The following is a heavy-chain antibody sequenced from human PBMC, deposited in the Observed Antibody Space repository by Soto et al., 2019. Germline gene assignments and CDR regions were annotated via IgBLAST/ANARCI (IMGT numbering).Heavy chain of an antibody. Sequence: PSETLSLTCTFSGGSISSSSYYLGWIRQPPGKGLEWIGNINYSGSTNYNPSLKSRVTISVDTSKNQFSLKLSSVTAADTAVYYCARGLLGYDFWSGYYQRWFDPWGQGTLVTVSS. D-gene: IGHD3-3*01. J-gene: IGHJ5*02. CDR1: GGSISSSSYY. CDR2: INYSGST. V-gene: IGHV4-39*07. CDR3: ARGLLGYDFWSGYYQRWFDP.